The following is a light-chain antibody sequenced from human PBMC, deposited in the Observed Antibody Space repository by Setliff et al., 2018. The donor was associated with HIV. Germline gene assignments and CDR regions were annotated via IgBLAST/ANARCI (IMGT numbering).Light chain of an antibody. CDR1: SSDVGGYNY. CDR2: EVS. V-gene: IGLV2-14*01. Sequence: SALTQPASMSGSPGQSITISCTGTSSDVGGYNYVSWYQQHPGKAPKLMIYEVSNRPSGGSNRFSGSKSGNTPSLTISGLQAEDEADYYFSSYTSSSTPDVSGTGTNVTVL. J-gene: IGLJ1*01. CDR3: SSYTSSSTPDV.